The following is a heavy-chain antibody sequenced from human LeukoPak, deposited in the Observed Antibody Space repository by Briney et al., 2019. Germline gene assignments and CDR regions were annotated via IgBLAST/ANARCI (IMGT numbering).Heavy chain of an antibody. CDR2: IYPGDSDT. Sequence: GESLKISCKGSGYSFTSYWIGWVRQMPGKGLEWMGIIYPGDSDTRYGPSFQGQVTISADKSISTAYLQWSSLKASDTAMYYCARPPVGATTFDAFDIWGQGTMVTVSS. CDR1: GYSFTSYW. V-gene: IGHV5-51*01. D-gene: IGHD1-26*01. J-gene: IGHJ3*02. CDR3: ARPPVGATTFDAFDI.